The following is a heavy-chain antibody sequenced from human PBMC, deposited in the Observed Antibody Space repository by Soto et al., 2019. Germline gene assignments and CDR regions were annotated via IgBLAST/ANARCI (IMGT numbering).Heavy chain of an antibody. CDR3: ARVSRVSRYYSEF. Sequence: QVQLQESGPGLVKPSETLSLTCSVSGGSITHYYWSWIRQSPGKGLEWIGYIYYSGSTTYNPSLKNRVTISVDTSKNQFSLKLTSMTAADTAVYYCARVSRVSRYYSEFWGQGILVTVSS. V-gene: IGHV4-59*01. CDR1: GGSITHYY. J-gene: IGHJ4*02. CDR2: IYYSGST.